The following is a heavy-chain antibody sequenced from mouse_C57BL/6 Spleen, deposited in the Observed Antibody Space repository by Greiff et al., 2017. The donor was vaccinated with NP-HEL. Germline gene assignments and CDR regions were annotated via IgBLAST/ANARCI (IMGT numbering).Heavy chain of an antibody. D-gene: IGHD1-1*02. CDR2: INPSNGGT. V-gene: IGHV1-53*01. CDR3: AREKGGCYVYWYFDV. CDR1: GYTFTSYW. Sequence: QVQLQQPGTELVKPGASVKLSCKASGYTFTSYWMHWVKQRPGQGLEWIGNINPSNGGTNYNEKFKSKATLTVDKSSSTAYMQLSSLTSEDSAVYYCAREKGGCYVYWYFDVWGTGTTVTVSS. J-gene: IGHJ1*03.